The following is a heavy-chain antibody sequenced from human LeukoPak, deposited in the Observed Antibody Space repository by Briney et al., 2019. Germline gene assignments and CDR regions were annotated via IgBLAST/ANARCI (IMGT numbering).Heavy chain of an antibody. CDR1: GGSISSGGYS. Sequence: SQTLSLTCAVSGGSISSGGYSWSWIRQPPGKGLEWIGYIYHSGSTYYNPSLKSRVTISVDRSKNQFSLKLSSVTAADTAVYYCARGGSARGSHPNGNWFDPWGQGALVTVSS. CDR2: IYHSGST. V-gene: IGHV4-30-2*01. CDR3: ARGGSARGSHPNGNWFDP. D-gene: IGHD3-10*01. J-gene: IGHJ5*02.